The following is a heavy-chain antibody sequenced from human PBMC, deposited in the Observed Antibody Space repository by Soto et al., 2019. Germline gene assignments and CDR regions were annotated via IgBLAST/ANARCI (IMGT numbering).Heavy chain of an antibody. CDR3: ARIPPRPHYDILTGPCPSYYYDRDV. J-gene: IGHJ6*01. CDR1: GFSLSTSGMC. V-gene: IGHV2-70*01. D-gene: IGHD3-9*01. Sequence: SGPTLVNPTQTLTLTCTFSGFSLSTSGMCVSWIRQPPGKALEWLALIDWDDDKYYSTSLKTRLTISKDTSKNQVVLTMTRMDPVNTSTHYYARIPPRPHYDILTGPCPSYYYDRDV. CDR2: IDWDDDK.